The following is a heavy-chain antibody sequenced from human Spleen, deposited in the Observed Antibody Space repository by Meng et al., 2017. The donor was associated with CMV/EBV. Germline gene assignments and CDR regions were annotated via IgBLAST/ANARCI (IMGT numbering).Heavy chain of an antibody. CDR3: ARAGSTNGVCYYQCYYYGMDV. CDR1: GYTFTSHY. CDR2: INPSGGST. D-gene: IGHD2-8*01. Sequence: ASVKVSCKASGYTFTSHYMHWVRQAPGQGLEWMGIINPSGGSTSYAQKFQGRVTMTRDTSTSTVYMELSSLRSEDTAVYYCARAGSTNGVCYYQCYYYGMDVWGQGTTVTVSS. J-gene: IGHJ6*02. V-gene: IGHV1-46*01.